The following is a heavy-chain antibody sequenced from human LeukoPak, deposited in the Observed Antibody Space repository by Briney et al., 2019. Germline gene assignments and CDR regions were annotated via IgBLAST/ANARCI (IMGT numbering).Heavy chain of an antibody. CDR1: GFTFSSYW. CDR3: AGLDCSDGSCYPNWFDP. CDR2: IKQDGSEK. Sequence: GGSLRLSCAASGFTFSSYWMSWVRQAPGKGLEWVANIKQDGSEKYYVDSVKGRFTISRDNAKNSLYLQMNSLRAEDTAVYYCAGLDCSDGSCYPNWFDPWGQGTLVTVSS. V-gene: IGHV3-7*01. D-gene: IGHD2-15*01. J-gene: IGHJ5*02.